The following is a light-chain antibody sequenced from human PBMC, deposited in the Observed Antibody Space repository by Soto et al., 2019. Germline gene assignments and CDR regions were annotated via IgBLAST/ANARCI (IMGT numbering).Light chain of an antibody. J-gene: IGKJ1*01. V-gene: IGKV1-5*03. CDR2: KAS. CDR3: QHYNSYAAA. CDR1: QTISSW. Sequence: DIQMTQSPSTLSGSVGDRVTITCRASQTISSWLAWYQQKPGKAPKLLIYKASTLKSGVPSRLSGSGSGTEFTLTISSLQPGDFATYYCQHYNSYAAAFGQGTKVELK.